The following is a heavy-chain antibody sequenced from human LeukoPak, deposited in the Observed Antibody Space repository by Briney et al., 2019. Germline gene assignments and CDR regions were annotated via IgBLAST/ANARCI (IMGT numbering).Heavy chain of an antibody. CDR1: GDSMTRYY. Sequence: PSETLSLTCTVSGDSMTRYYWNWIRQSPGKGLEWIGYIYTGTTNYNPSLKSRVTISVDTSKNQVSLKMVSVTAAVTAVYYCRSGGSWPDYWGQGTLVTVSS. CDR2: IYTGTT. J-gene: IGHJ4*02. CDR3: RSGGSWPDY. V-gene: IGHV4-59*01.